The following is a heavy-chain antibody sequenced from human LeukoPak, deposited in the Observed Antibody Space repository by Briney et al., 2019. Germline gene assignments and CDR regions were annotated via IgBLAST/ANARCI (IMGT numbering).Heavy chain of an antibody. V-gene: IGHV3-30*02. Sequence: GGSLRLSCAASRFTFSSYGMHWVRQAPGKGLEWVAFIRNDESNKYYADSVKGRFTISRDNSKNTLYLQMNSLRAEDTAVYYCAKAPGSGNEVYYYYYMDVWGKGTTVTVSS. J-gene: IGHJ6*03. CDR2: IRNDESNK. CDR1: RFTFSSYG. D-gene: IGHD3-10*01. CDR3: AKAPGSGNEVYYYYYMDV.